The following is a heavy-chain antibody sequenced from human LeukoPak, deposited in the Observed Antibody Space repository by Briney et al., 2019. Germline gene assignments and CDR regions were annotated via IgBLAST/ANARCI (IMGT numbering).Heavy chain of an antibody. V-gene: IGHV3-33*03. Sequence: GGSLRLSCAASGFTFSSYGMHWVRQAPGKGLVWVSRIDHDGINTYYADSVKGRFTISRDSAKNSLYLQMNSLRAEDTAVYYCAELGITMIGGVWGKGTTVTISS. CDR1: GFTFSSYG. CDR2: IDHDGINT. CDR3: AELGITMIGGV. J-gene: IGHJ6*04. D-gene: IGHD3-10*02.